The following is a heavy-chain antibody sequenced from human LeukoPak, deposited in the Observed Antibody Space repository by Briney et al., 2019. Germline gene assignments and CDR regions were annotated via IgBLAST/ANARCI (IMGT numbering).Heavy chain of an antibody. J-gene: IGHJ4*02. Sequence: GGSLRLSCAASGFTVSNNYMSWVRQAPGKGLEWVSVIYSGGSTYYADSVKGRFTISRDNSKNTLYLQMNSLRAEDTAVYYCARSLDGIAAYSDYWGQGTLVTVSP. CDR1: GFTVSNNY. CDR3: ARSLDGIAAYSDY. CDR2: IYSGGST. D-gene: IGHD6-13*01. V-gene: IGHV3-53*01.